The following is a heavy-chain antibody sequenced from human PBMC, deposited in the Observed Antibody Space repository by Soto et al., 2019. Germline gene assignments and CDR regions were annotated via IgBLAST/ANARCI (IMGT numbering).Heavy chain of an antibody. Sequence: LQLQESGPGLVKPSETLSLTCTVSGGSISSGTYYWGWVRQPPGKGLEWIGTIYLSGSTSYNPSRKCRVSMAVDTSKNHLSMKRISATAAAAAVYYCARHLRPQEYCSGGSCYSSSWCDPWGQGTLVTVSS. J-gene: IGHJ5*02. CDR1: GGSISSGTYY. D-gene: IGHD2-15*01. CDR2: IYLSGST. V-gene: IGHV4-39*01. CDR3: ARHLRPQEYCSGGSCYSSSWCDP.